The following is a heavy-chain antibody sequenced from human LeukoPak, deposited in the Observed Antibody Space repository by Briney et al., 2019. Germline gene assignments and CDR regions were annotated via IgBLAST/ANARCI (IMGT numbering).Heavy chain of an antibody. V-gene: IGHV1-18*01. CDR2: ISAYNGNT. D-gene: IGHD3-22*01. CDR3: AKEQATYYYDSSGYYYDY. CDR1: GYTFTSYG. Sequence: ASVKVSCKASGYTFTSYGISWVRQAPGQGLEWMGWISAYNGNTNYAQKLQGRVTMTTDTSTSTAYMELRSLRSDDTAVYYCAKEQATYYYDSSGYYYDYWGQGTLVTVSS. J-gene: IGHJ4*02.